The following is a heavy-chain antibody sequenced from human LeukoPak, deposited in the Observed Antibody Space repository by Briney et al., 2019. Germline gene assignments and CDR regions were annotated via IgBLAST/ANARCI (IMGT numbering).Heavy chain of an antibody. CDR1: GFTVSSHY. CDR2: IYGGGTT. CDR3: AREARYYDILTGYHNYSGVDV. J-gene: IGHJ6*02. Sequence: GGSPRLSCAASGFTVSSHYMSWVHQAPGKRQEWVSVIYGGGTTYYAESVKGRFTISRDSSSNTLHLQMNSLRAEDTAVYYCAREARYYDILTGYHNYSGVDVWGQGTTVIVSS. D-gene: IGHD3-9*01. V-gene: IGHV3-66*01.